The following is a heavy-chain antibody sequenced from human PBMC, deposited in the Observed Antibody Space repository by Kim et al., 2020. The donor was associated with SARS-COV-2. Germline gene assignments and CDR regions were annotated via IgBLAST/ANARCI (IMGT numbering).Heavy chain of an antibody. J-gene: IGHJ4*02. Sequence: VKGLCTISRDDSKNTLYLQMNSLRAEETAVYYCARDSPVVPAAMSEEFDYWGQGTLVTVSS. V-gene: IGHV3-30*07. D-gene: IGHD2-2*01. CDR3: ARDSPVVPAAMSEEFDY.